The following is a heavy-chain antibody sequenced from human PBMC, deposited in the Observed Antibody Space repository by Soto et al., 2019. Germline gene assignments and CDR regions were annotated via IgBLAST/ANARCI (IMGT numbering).Heavy chain of an antibody. Sequence: QVHFVQSGTEVKKPGSSVKVSCKASGGTFSSSGFSWVRQAPGQGLEWMGMIVPSLDTTNYAQKFQARVTITADEVTSTAYMELRSLRSEDTAVYYCARWPQPRYTADPYAVDVWGQGTRVIVSS. D-gene: IGHD3-16*02. V-gene: IGHV1-69*11. CDR3: ARWPQPRYTADPYAVDV. CDR1: GGTFSSSG. J-gene: IGHJ6*02. CDR2: IVPSLDTT.